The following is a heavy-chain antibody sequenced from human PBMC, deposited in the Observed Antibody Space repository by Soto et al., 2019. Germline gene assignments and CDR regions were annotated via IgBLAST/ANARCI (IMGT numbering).Heavy chain of an antibody. CDR1: GFTFSDYY. J-gene: IGHJ5*02. D-gene: IGHD2-2*01. Sequence: PGGSLRLSCAASGFTFSDYYMSWIRQAPGKGLEWVSYISSSGSTIYYADSVKGRFTISRDNAKNSLYLQMNSLRAEDTAVYYCARDLYCSSTSCPRGGHWFDPWGQGTLVTVSS. V-gene: IGHV3-11*01. CDR2: ISSSGSTI. CDR3: ARDLYCSSTSCPRGGHWFDP.